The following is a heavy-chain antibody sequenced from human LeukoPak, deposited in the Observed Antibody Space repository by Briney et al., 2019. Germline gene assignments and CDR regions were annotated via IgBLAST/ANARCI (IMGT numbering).Heavy chain of an antibody. CDR3: ARDHHYYGSGSYYNKLFDY. CDR1: GGTFSSYA. J-gene: IGHJ4*02. D-gene: IGHD3-10*01. V-gene: IGHV1-69*13. CDR2: IIPIFGTA. Sequence: SVKVSCKASGGTFSSYAISWVRQAPGQGLEWMGGIIPIFGTANYAQKFQGRVTITADESTSTAYMELSGLRSEDTAVYYCARDHHYYGSGSYYNKLFDYWGQGTLVTVSS.